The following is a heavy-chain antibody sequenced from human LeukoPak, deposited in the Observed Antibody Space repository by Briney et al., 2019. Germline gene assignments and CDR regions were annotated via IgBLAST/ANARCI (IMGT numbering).Heavy chain of an antibody. V-gene: IGHV4-34*01. CDR1: GGSFSGYY. D-gene: IGHD6-6*01. CDR3: ARARGGSSSSYYYYYYMDV. J-gene: IGHJ6*03. CDR2: INHSGST. Sequence: SETLSLTCAVYGGSFSGYYWSWIRQPPGKGLEWIGEINHSGSTNYNPSLKSRVTMSVDTSKNQFSLKLSSVTAADTAVYYCARARGGSSSSYYYYYYMDVWGKGTTVTVSS.